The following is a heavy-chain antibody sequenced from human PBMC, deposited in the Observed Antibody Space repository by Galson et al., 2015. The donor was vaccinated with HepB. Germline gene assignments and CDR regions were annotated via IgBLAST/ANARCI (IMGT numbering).Heavy chain of an antibody. J-gene: IGHJ5*02. D-gene: IGHD6-19*01. V-gene: IGHV3-30*04. CDR2: ISNDGSNK. CDR1: GFTFNTYA. CDR3: AREEYGSGWYGSVMGNWFDP. Sequence: SLRLSCAASGFTFNTYAMHWVRQAPGKGLEWVAGISNDGSNKYYADSVKGRFTISRANSRNTIYLHMNSLRVEDTAMYYCAREEYGSGWYGSVMGNWFDPWGQGTLVTVSS.